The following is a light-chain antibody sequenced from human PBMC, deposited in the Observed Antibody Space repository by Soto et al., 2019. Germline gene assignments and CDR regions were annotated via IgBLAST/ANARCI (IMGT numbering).Light chain of an antibody. CDR1: QSVSSSY. Sequence: EIVLTQSPGTLSLSPGERATLSCRASQSVSSSYLAWYQQKPGQAPRLHIYGASSRATGIPDRFSGSGSGTDLTLTISSLEPEDFAVYYCQQRSNWRIAFGQGTRVEIK. CDR3: QQRSNWRIA. V-gene: IGKV3D-20*02. J-gene: IGKJ5*01. CDR2: GAS.